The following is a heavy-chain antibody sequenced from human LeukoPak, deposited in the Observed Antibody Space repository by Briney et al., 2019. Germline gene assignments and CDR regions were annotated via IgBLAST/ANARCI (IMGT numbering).Heavy chain of an antibody. V-gene: IGHV1-2*02. CDR3: AREAAAGGGFDY. D-gene: IGHD6-13*01. CDR2: INPNSGGT. CDR1: GYTFTRSY. Sequence: ASVKVSCKASGYTFTRSYMHWVRQAPGQGLEWRGWINPNSGGTNYAQKFQGRVTMTRDTSISTAYMELSRLRSDDTAVYYCAREAAAGGGFDYWGQGTLVTVSS. J-gene: IGHJ4*02.